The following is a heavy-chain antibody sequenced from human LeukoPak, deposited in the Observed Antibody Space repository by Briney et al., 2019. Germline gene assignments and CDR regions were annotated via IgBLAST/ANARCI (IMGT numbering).Heavy chain of an antibody. CDR1: GLSLTNYA. CDR2: LTGYGGA. J-gene: IGHJ5*02. D-gene: IGHD6-13*01. V-gene: IGHV3-23*01. CDR3: AKGAAAGKVDWFDP. Sequence: GGSLRLSCEASGLSLTNYAMMWVRQAPGKGLQWISTLTGYGGAYYADSGEGRFIISRDISKKTMFLQMYSLRAENTAVYYCAKGAAAGKVDWFDPWGQGTLVTVSS.